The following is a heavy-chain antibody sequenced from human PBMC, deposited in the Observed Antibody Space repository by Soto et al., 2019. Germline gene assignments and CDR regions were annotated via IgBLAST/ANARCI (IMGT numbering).Heavy chain of an antibody. CDR3: ARGVDYYDYSGYSTIGVYFDD. Sequence: SVTVSCKAPGGTFRTYGLSWVRRAPGRGLEWVGGIIPIFGTAYNGQKFQGRVKITADESTNTAYMELSSLRSEDTAVYYCARGVDYYDYSGYSTIGVYFDDWGQGTQVTVS. V-gene: IGHV1-69*13. D-gene: IGHD3-22*01. CDR1: GGTFRTYG. CDR2: IIPIFGTA. J-gene: IGHJ4*02.